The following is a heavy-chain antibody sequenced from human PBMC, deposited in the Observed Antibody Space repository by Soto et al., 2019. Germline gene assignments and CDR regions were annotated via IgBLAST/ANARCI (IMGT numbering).Heavy chain of an antibody. V-gene: IGHV1-2*04. Sequence: GASVKVSCKASGYTFTGYYMHWVRQAPGQGLAWMGWINPNSGGTNYAQKFQGWVTMTRDTSISTAYMELSRLRSDDTAVYYCARGRVATIGGLPWVPVGMDVWAQGTTVTVSS. CDR2: INPNSGGT. CDR1: GYTFTGYY. CDR3: ARGRVATIGGLPWVPVGMDV. J-gene: IGHJ6*02. D-gene: IGHD5-12*01.